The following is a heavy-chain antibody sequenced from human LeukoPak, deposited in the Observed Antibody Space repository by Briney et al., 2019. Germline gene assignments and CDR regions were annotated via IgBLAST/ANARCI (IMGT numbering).Heavy chain of an antibody. D-gene: IGHD2-2*01. Sequence: GGSRRLSCEASGFTFRDYWMTWVRQAPGKGLEWVANVKQDGTEKFYVDSVKGRFTISRDNGKNSLYLQMNSLRVQDTAIYYFARAGDTSWADYWGQGTLVTVSS. CDR1: GFTFRDYW. CDR2: VKQDGTEK. J-gene: IGHJ4*02. CDR3: ARAGDTSWADY. V-gene: IGHV3-7*01.